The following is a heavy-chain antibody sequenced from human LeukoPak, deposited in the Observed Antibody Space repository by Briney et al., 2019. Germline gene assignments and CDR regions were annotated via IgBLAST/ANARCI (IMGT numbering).Heavy chain of an antibody. Sequence: SETLSLTCTVSGGSISSYYWSWIRQPAGKGLEWIGHIYTSGSTNYNPSLKSRVTMSVDTSKNQFYLKLSSVTAADTAVEYCASLTYYYDSSGYYDWYFQHWGQGTLVTVSS. V-gene: IGHV4-4*07. D-gene: IGHD3-22*01. J-gene: IGHJ1*01. CDR3: ASLTYYYDSSGYYDWYFQH. CDR2: IYTSGST. CDR1: GGSISSYY.